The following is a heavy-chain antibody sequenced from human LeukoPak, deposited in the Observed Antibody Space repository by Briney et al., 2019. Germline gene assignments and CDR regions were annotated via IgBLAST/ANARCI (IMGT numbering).Heavy chain of an antibody. CDR1: GSSFNSYY. Sequence: PSETLSLTCTVSGSSFNSYYWSWLRQPAGKGLEWIGRIQSSGSTDYSPSLQSRVTISIDTSQRQFSLNLRPVTAADTAVYYCARDIVYLIDEDYGWGQGTLVTVSS. V-gene: IGHV4-4*07. CDR2: IQSSGST. D-gene: IGHD4-17*01. CDR3: ARDIVYLIDEDYG. J-gene: IGHJ4*02.